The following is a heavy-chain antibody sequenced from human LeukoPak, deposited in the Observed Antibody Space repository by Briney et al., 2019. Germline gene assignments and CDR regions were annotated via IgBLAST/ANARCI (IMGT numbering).Heavy chain of an antibody. Sequence: SETLSLTCAVSGGSINSYYWSWIRQPPGKGLEWIGYIYYRGTTNYNPSPKSRVTISVDTSKNQFSLRLSSVTAADTAVYFCARKGAAGTGFDYWGQGTQVTVSS. V-gene: IGHV4-59*01. J-gene: IGHJ4*02. CDR1: GGSINSYY. CDR2: IYYRGTT. CDR3: ARKGAAGTGFDY. D-gene: IGHD1-1*01.